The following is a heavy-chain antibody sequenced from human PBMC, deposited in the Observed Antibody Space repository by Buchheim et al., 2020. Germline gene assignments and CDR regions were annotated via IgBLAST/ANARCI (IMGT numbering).Heavy chain of an antibody. V-gene: IGHV1-2*02. CDR3: ARSYYDFTLGVY. D-gene: IGHD3-3*01. Sequence: QVQLVQSGAEVKKPGASVKVSCKASGYTFTGYYMHWVRQAPGQGLEWMGWINPNSGGTYYAQKFQGRVTMTRDTSISTAYLELSRLRSDETAVYYCARSYYDFTLGVYWGQGTL. J-gene: IGHJ4*02. CDR2: INPNSGGT. CDR1: GYTFTGYY.